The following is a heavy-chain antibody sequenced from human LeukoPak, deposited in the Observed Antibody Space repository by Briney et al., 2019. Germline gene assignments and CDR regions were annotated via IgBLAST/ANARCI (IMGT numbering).Heavy chain of an antibody. D-gene: IGHD6-19*01. CDR2: IKQDGSEK. V-gene: IGHV3-7*01. CDR1: GFTFSSYW. J-gene: IGHJ6*02. Sequence: GGSLRLSCAASGFTFSSYWMSWVRQAPGKGLEWVANIKQDGSEKYYVDSVKGRFTISRDNAKNSLYLQMNSLRAEDTAVYYCARDASTSGWYTSNNGDYYGMDVWGQGTTVIVSS. CDR3: ARDASTSGWYTSNNGDYYGMDV.